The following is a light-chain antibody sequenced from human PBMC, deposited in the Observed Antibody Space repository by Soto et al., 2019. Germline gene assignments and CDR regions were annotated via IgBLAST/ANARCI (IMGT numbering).Light chain of an antibody. J-gene: IGLJ1*01. Sequence: QSALTQPPSASGSPGQSVTISCTGTSSDVGYYNYVSWYQQHPGKAPKVMIYEVSKRPSGVPDRFSGSKSGNTASLTVSGLQPEDEADYYCSSYAGSNNFVFGTGTKLTVL. CDR1: SSDVGYYNY. V-gene: IGLV2-8*01. CDR2: EVS. CDR3: SSYAGSNNFV.